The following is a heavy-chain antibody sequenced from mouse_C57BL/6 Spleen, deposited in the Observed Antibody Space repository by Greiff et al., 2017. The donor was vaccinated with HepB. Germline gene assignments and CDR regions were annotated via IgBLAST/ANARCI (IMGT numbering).Heavy chain of an antibody. J-gene: IGHJ2*01. CDR1: GYTFTSYW. D-gene: IGHD1-1*01. CDR3: APRGLLRRFYFDY. Sequence: QVHVKQPGTELVKPGASVKLSCKASGYTFTSYWMHWVKQRPGQGLEWIGNINPSNGGTNYNEKFKSKATLTVDKSSSTAYMQLSSLTSEDSAVYYCAPRGLLRRFYFDYWGQGTTLTVSS. CDR2: INPSNGGT. V-gene: IGHV1-53*01.